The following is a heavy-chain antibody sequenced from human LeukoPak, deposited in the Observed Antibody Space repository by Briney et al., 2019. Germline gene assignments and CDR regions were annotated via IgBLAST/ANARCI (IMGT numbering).Heavy chain of an antibody. Sequence: PSETLSLTCTVSGGSISSYYWSWIRQPPGKGLEWIGHIYYSGSTNYNPSLKSRVTISVDTSKNQFSLKLSSVTAADTAVYYCARGFYYGSGTMGAFDIWGQGTMVTVSS. CDR1: GGSISSYY. J-gene: IGHJ3*02. CDR3: ARGFYYGSGTMGAFDI. D-gene: IGHD3-10*01. V-gene: IGHV4-59*01. CDR2: IYYSGST.